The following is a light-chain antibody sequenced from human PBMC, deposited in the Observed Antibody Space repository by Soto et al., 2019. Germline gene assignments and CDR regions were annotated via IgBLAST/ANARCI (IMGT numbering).Light chain of an antibody. CDR2: GAS. J-gene: IGKJ4*01. CDR1: QDIGSN. CDR3: QQGHSGLT. V-gene: IGKV1-39*01. Sequence: DIQMTQSPPSLSGFVGDRVSITCQSSQDIGSNLNWYQHKVGKAPKLLIYGASTLQSGVPSRFSGSGSGTDFTLTISSLESEDFATYYCQQGHSGLTFGGGTKVDIK.